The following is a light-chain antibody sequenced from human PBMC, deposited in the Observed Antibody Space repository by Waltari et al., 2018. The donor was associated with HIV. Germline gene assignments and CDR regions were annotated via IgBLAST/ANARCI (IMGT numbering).Light chain of an antibody. V-gene: IGLV2-14*01. CDR2: EVT. J-gene: IGLJ3*02. CDR3: STHTTTDTLM. Sequence: QSALTQPASVSGSPGQSVTISCTATTSDFGRSHSVSWYQHHPGNVPKVIIYEVTSRPSGVPHRFSGSRSGNTASLTISGLQAEDEAVYYCSTHTTTDTLMFGGGTKLTVL. CDR1: TSDFGRSHS.